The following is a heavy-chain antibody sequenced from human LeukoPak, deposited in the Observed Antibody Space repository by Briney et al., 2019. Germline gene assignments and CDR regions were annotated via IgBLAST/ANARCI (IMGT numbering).Heavy chain of an antibody. CDR2: INHSGSA. Sequence: PSETLSLTCAVYGGPFSGYYWSWIRQPPGKGLEWIGEINHSGSANYNPSLMSRVTISLDTSKNHFSLNLSSVTAADTAVYYCARGQGTVTTHWGQGTLVTVSS. CDR1: GGPFSGYY. J-gene: IGHJ4*02. CDR3: ARGQGTVTTH. V-gene: IGHV4-34*01. D-gene: IGHD4-11*01.